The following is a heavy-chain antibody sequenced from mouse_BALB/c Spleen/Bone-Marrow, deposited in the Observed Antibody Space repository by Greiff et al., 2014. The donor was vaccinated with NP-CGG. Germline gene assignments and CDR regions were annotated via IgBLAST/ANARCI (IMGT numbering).Heavy chain of an antibody. D-gene: IGHD3-2*01. CDR3: ARGRQLGLRSFAY. V-gene: IGHV1-67*01. CDR1: GYTLTDYA. Sequence: VKLQESGPELVRPGVSVKISCKGSGYTLTDYAMHWVKQSHAKSLEWIGVISTYSGNTNYNQKFKGKATMTVDKSSSTAYMELARLTSEDSAIYYCARGRQLGLRSFAYWGQGTLVTVSA. J-gene: IGHJ3*01. CDR2: ISTYSGNT.